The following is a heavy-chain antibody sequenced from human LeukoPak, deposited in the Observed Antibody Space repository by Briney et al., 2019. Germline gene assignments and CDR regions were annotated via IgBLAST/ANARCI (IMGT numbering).Heavy chain of an antibody. J-gene: IGHJ4*02. V-gene: IGHV3-13*05. CDR3: ARGGLDSYGHYFDY. D-gene: IGHD5-18*01. Sequence: GGSLGLSCAASGFTFSSYDMHWVRQATGKGLEWVSAIGTAGDPYYPGSVKGRFTISRENAKNPLYPQMNSLRAGDTAVYYCARGGLDSYGHYFDYWGQGTLVTVSS. CDR2: IGTAGDP. CDR1: GFTFSSYD.